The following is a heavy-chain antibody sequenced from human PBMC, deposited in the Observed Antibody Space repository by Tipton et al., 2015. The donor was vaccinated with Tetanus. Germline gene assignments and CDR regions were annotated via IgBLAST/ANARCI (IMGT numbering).Heavy chain of an antibody. CDR3: ALTTDNWFDP. CDR2: IYYYNGNT. J-gene: IGHJ5*02. D-gene: IGHD1-1*01. CDR1: GGSISSGTYY. Sequence: TLSLTCTVSGGSISSGTYYWGWIRQPPGRGLEWIGSIYYYNGNTYYPPSLRSRATISLDTSKNQFSRRLSSVTASDTAVYYCALTTDNWFDPWGRGTLVTVSS. V-gene: IGHV4-39*01.